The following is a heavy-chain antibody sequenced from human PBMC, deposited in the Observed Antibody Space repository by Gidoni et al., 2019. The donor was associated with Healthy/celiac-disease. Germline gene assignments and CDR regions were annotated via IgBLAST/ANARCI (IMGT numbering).Heavy chain of an antibody. V-gene: IGHV3-23*01. Sequence: EVQLLEYGGCLVQTVGSLSLSCAAPGFIFSSNAICWVRQAPGRGQGVVSAISVRGGSTDYADSVKGRFTISRDNSKSTLYLQRNSLRAEDTAVYYCAKGRGGIGFDYWGQGTLVTVSS. J-gene: IGHJ4*02. D-gene: IGHD3-10*01. CDR2: ISVRGGST. CDR3: AKGRGGIGFDY. CDR1: GFIFSSNA.